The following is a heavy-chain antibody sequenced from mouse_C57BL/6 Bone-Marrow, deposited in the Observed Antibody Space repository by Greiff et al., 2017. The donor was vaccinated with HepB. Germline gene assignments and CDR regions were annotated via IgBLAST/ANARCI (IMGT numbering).Heavy chain of an antibody. Sequence: EVKLVESGGGLVQPKGSLKLSCAASGFTFNTYAMHWVRQAPGKGLEWVARIRSKSSNYATYYADSVKDRFTISRDDSQSMLYLQMNNLKTEDTAMYFCVGGYGYYEDWYFGVWGRGTTDTVSS. V-gene: IGHV10-3*01. CDR1: GFTFNTYA. CDR3: VGGYGYYEDWYFGV. CDR2: IRSKSSNYAT. D-gene: IGHD2-3*01. J-gene: IGHJ1*03.